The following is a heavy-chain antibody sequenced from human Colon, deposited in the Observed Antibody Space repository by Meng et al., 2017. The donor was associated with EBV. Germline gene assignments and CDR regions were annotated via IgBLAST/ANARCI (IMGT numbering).Heavy chain of an antibody. CDR1: GGSVSSGGYY. CDR2: IYYSGST. J-gene: IGHJ4*02. D-gene: IGHD6-19*01. V-gene: IGHV4-31*03. Sequence: QLQGSGPGLVKPSQTLALPCTVSGGSVSSGGYYWTWIRQHPGKGLEWFGHIYYSGSTFYNPSLKRRVIISIDTSKNQFSLNLRSVTAADTAVYYCARVSSGWDYFDYWGQGTLVTVSS. CDR3: ARVSSGWDYFDY.